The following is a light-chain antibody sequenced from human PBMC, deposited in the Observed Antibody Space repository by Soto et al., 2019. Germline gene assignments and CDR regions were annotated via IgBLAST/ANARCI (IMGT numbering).Light chain of an antibody. Sequence: IVLTQSPATLSLSPGERATLSCRASQSVRRYLAWYQQKPGQAPRLLIYDASNMATGIPARFSGSGSGTDFTLTISSLEPEDFAVYHCQQRTNWPLTFGGGTKVEIK. V-gene: IGKV3-11*01. CDR1: QSVRRY. CDR3: QQRTNWPLT. CDR2: DAS. J-gene: IGKJ4*01.